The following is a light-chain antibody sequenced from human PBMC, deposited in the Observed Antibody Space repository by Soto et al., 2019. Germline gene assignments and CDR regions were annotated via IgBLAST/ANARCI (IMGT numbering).Light chain of an antibody. J-gene: IGKJ2*01. V-gene: IGKV1-39*01. CDR2: ATS. CDR1: HNISTF. Sequence: DIQMTQSPSSLSAFVGDGVTITCRASHNISTFLHWYQQKPGEAPRFIIYATSNLQHGVPSRFSGSGSGTDFTLTISSLQPEDFATYYCPQSFSTLYTFGQGTKLEMK. CDR3: PQSFSTLYT.